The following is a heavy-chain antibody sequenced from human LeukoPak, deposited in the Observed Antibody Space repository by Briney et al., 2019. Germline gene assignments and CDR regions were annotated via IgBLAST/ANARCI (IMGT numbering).Heavy chain of an antibody. V-gene: IGHV3-11*01. CDR3: ARNPYYYDSSGYYPYMSY. Sequence: GGSLRLSCAASGFTFSDYYMSWIRQAPGKGLEWVSYISRSGSTIYYADSVKGRFTISRDNAKNSLYLQMSSLRAEDTAVYYCARNPYYYDSSGYYPYMSYWGQGTLVTVSS. D-gene: IGHD3-22*01. CDR1: GFTFSDYY. CDR2: ISRSGSTI. J-gene: IGHJ4*02.